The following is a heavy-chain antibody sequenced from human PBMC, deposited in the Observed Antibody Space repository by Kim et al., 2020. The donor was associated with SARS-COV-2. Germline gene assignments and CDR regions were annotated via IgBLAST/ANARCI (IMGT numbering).Heavy chain of an antibody. V-gene: IGHV4-4*07. CDR1: GGSISTNY. J-gene: IGHJ4*02. CDR2: IYYTGSA. D-gene: IGHD2-21*02. Sequence: SETLSLTCTVSGGSISTNYWGWIRQSAERGLEWIGRIYYTGSADYNASLRSRVALSVDTSKNQFSLALSSVTAADTAVYFCSRGPRRDDCGANCYLDYWGQGLLVTVPA. CDR3: SRGPRRDDCGANCYLDY.